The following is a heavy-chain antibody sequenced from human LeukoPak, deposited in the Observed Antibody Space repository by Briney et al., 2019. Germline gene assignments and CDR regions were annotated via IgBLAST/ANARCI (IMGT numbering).Heavy chain of an antibody. J-gene: IGHJ6*03. CDR3: ARARASGWYAIDYYYYYYMDV. Sequence: ASVKVSCKASGYTFTGYFMHWVRQAPGQGLEWMGIINPSGGSTSYAQKFQGRVTMTRDMSTSTVYMELSSLRSEDTSVYYCARARASGWYAIDYYYYYYMDVWGKGTTVTVSS. V-gene: IGHV1-46*01. CDR1: GYTFTGYF. CDR2: INPSGGST. D-gene: IGHD6-19*01.